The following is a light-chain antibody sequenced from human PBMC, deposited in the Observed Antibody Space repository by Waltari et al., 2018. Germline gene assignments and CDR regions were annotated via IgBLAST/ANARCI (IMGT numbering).Light chain of an antibody. CDR3: QQYSTYST. CDR2: KAS. Sequence: DIQMTQSPSSLSASVGERVTITCRASQSVNIWLAWYQQKPGKAPKLLIYKASSLEGGVPSRFSGSGSGTEFTLTINSLQPDDSATYYCQQYSTYSTFGQGTKVEIK. V-gene: IGKV1-5*03. J-gene: IGKJ1*01. CDR1: QSVNIW.